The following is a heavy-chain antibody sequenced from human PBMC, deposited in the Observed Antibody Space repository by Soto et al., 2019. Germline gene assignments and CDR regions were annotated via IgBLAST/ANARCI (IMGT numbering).Heavy chain of an antibody. Sequence: QVQLVESGGGVVQPGRSLRLSCAASGFTFSSYAMHWVLQAPGKGLECVAVLSYDGSNKYYAASVKGRFTIPRENSKNTGYLQMNSLTAKDTAVDYGARDYYRVHSGYGFSMDIWGQGTTVTVSS. J-gene: IGHJ6*02. V-gene: IGHV3-30-3*01. D-gene: IGHD5-12*01. CDR3: ARDYYRVHSGYGFSMDI. CDR2: LSYDGSNK. CDR1: GFTFSSYA.